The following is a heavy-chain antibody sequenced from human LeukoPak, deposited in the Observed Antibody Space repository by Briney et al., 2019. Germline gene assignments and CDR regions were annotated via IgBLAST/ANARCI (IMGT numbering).Heavy chain of an antibody. CDR3: ARDGYGDYFFDY. D-gene: IGHD4-17*01. CDR2: IYYSGST. J-gene: IGHJ4*02. Sequence: PSETLSLNCNFSGGSIRSSLWSLIRQPPGKGLEWIGNIYYSGSTNYNPSLKSRVTISVDTSKNQFSLRLSSVTAADTAVYYCARDGYGDYFFDYWGQGTLVTVSS. CDR1: GGSIRSSL. V-gene: IGHV4-59*01.